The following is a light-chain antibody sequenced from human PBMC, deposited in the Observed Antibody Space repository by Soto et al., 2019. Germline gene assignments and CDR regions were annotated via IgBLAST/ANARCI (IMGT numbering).Light chain of an antibody. V-gene: IGKV3-11*01. CDR2: DAS. CDR3: QQRSNWPPG. J-gene: IGKJ5*01. Sequence: EIVLTQSPATLSLSPGERATLSCRASQSVSSSFAWYQQKPGQAPRLLIYDASNRATGIPARFSGSGSGTDFTLTISSLEPEDFAVYYCQQRSNWPPGFGQGTRLEIK. CDR1: QSVSSS.